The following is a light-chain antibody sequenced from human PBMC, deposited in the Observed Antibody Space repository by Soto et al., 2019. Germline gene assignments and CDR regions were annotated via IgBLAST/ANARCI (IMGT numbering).Light chain of an antibody. Sequence: EIVLTQSPGTLSLSPGERATLSCRASQSVTSTYLAWYQQKPGQAPRLLIYGASNRATGIPDRFTGSGSGTDFTFTISRLEPEDFAVYYCQQYGGSPLTFGGGTKVEIK. CDR2: GAS. CDR3: QQYGGSPLT. V-gene: IGKV3-20*01. CDR1: QSVTSTY. J-gene: IGKJ4*01.